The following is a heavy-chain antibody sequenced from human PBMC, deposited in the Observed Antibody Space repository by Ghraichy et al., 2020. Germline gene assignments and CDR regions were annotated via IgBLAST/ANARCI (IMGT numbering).Heavy chain of an antibody. Sequence: SETLSLTCAVYGGSFSGYYWSWIRQPPGKGLEWIGEINHSGSTNYNPSLKSRVTISVDTSKNQFSLKLSSVTAADTSVYYCARDGLDPYDILTGYYPTYWYFDLWGRGTLVTVSS. CDR1: GGSFSGYY. CDR3: ARDGLDPYDILTGYYPTYWYFDL. J-gene: IGHJ2*01. D-gene: IGHD3-9*01. V-gene: IGHV4-34*01. CDR2: INHSGST.